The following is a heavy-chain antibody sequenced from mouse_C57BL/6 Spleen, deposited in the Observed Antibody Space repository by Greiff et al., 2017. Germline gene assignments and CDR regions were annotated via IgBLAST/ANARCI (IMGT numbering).Heavy chain of an antibody. Sequence: DVKLQESGPGLVKPSQSLSLTCSVTGYSITSGYYWNWIRQFPGNKLEWMGYISYDGSNNYNPSLKNRISITRDTSKNQFFLKLNSVTTEDTATYDCARDRITTVVAHFDYWGQGTTLTVSS. CDR1: GYSITSGYY. V-gene: IGHV3-6*01. D-gene: IGHD1-1*01. J-gene: IGHJ2*01. CDR2: ISYDGSN. CDR3: ARDRITTVVAHFDY.